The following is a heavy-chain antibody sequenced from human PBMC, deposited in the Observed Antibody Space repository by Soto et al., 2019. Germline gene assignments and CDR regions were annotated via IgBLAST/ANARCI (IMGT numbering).Heavy chain of an antibody. CDR1: GGSISSGGYA. V-gene: IGHV4-30-2*01. CDR2: IYQSGST. CDR3: ARSYSGGDAYFDY. J-gene: IGHJ4*02. D-gene: IGHD2-21*02. Sequence: PSETLSLTCAVSGGSISSGGYAWAWIRQPPGKGLEWVGYIYQSGSTYYNPSLKSRVTIAADRSKNQFSLNLASVTAADTAVYYCARSYSGGDAYFDYWGQGTVVTVYS.